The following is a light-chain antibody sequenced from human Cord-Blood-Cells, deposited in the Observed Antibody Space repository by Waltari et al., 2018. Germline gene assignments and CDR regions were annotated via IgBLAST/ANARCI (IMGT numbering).Light chain of an antibody. CDR3: QQYNNWPFFT. CDR1: QSVSSN. Sequence: EIVMTQSPATLSVSPGERATLSCRASQSVSSNLAWYQQKPGQAPSLLIYGASTRATGIPARFSGSGSGTEFTLTISSLQSEDFAVYYCQQYNNWPFFTFGPGTKVDIK. J-gene: IGKJ3*01. V-gene: IGKV3-15*01. CDR2: GAS.